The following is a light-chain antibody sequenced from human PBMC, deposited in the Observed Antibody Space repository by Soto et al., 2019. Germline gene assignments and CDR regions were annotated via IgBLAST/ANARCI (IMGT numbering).Light chain of an antibody. J-gene: IGKJ4*01. CDR1: RSIRAY. CDR2: GAT. CDR3: QQTFSVTPLT. V-gene: IGKV1-39*01. Sequence: DIQMTQSPSSLSASVGDTVTTSCRASRSIRAYLNWYQHKPGKAPNLLIYGATTLHSGVPSRFSGSGSGTDFSLTISSLQPEDFATYYCQQTFSVTPLTFGGGTKVEI.